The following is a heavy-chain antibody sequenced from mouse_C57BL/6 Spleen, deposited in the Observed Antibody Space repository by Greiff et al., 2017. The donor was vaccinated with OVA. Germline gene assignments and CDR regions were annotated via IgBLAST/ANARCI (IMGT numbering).Heavy chain of an antibody. CDR2: IYPRSGNT. V-gene: IGHV1-81*01. J-gene: IGHJ2*01. Sequence: VQLQQSGAELARPGASVKLSCKASGYTFTSYGISWVKQRTGQGLEWIGEIYPRSGNTYYNEKFKGKATLTADKSSSTAYMELRSLTSEDSAVYFCASSPDSSGYFDYWGQGTTLTVSS. CDR3: ASSPDSSGYFDY. D-gene: IGHD3-2*02. CDR1: GYTFTSYG.